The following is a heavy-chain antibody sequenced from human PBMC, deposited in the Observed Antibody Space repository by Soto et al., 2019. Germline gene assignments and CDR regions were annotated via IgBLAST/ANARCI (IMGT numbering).Heavy chain of an antibody. V-gene: IGHV3-11*01. CDR3: ASPRGASIAARQTYYGVDV. CDR2: ISSSGSTI. D-gene: IGHD6-6*01. J-gene: IGHJ6*02. Sequence: PGGSLRLSCAASGFTFSDYYMSWIRQAPGKGLEWVSYISSSGSTIYYADSVKGRFTISRDNAKNSLYLQMNSLRAEDTAVYYCASPRGASIAARQTYYGVDVWGQGTTVTVSS. CDR1: GFTFSDYY.